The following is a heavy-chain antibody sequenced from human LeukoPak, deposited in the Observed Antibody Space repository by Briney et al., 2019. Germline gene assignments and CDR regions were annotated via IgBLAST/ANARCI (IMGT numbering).Heavy chain of an antibody. D-gene: IGHD3-22*01. V-gene: IGHV4-34*01. J-gene: IGHJ4*02. Sequence: GSLRLSCAASGIAFTNYAMNWVRQPPGKGLEWIGEINHSGSTNYNPSLKSRVTISVDTSKNQFSLKLSSVTAADTAVYYCASLSMIVVPEYYFDYWGQGTLVTVSS. CDR3: ASLSMIVVPEYYFDY. CDR1: GIAFTNYA. CDR2: INHSGST.